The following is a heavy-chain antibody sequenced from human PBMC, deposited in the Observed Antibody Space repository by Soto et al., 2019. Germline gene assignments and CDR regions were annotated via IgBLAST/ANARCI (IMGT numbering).Heavy chain of an antibody. J-gene: IGHJ6*02. V-gene: IGHV1-69*13. D-gene: IGHD6-13*01. CDR1: GVTFNSYT. CDR2: IIPIFATP. CDR3: AGTSWHYYYGMDV. Sequence: GASVKVSCKASGVTFNSYTISWVRQAPGQGLEWMGGIIPIFATPKYAQKFQGRVTITADESTSTTYMELSSLRSEDTAVFYCAGTSWHYYYGMDVWGQGTTVTVS.